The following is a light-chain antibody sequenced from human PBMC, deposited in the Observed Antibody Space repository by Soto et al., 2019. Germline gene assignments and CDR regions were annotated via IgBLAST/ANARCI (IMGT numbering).Light chain of an antibody. J-gene: IGLJ2*01. CDR3: QSYDSSLSGVV. Sequence: QSVPTQPPSVSGAPGQRVTISCNGSSSNIGAGYDVHWYQQLPGTAPKLLIYGNSNRPSGVPDRFSGSKSGTSASLAITGLQAEDEADYYCQSYDSSLSGVVFGGGTKLTVL. CDR2: GNS. CDR1: SSNIGAGYD. V-gene: IGLV1-40*01.